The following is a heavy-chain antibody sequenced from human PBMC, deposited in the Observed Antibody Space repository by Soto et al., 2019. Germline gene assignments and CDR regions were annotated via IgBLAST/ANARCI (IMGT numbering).Heavy chain of an antibody. J-gene: IGHJ4*02. D-gene: IGHD3-10*01. CDR1: GVSLTSGNW. CDR3: ARLVYDTRLNYMYLDF. V-gene: IGHV4-4*01. CDR2: IFHDGTA. Sequence: TLSLTCAVSGVSLTSGNWWTWVRQSPQRGLEYIGEIFHDGTANYYPSFERRVAMSVDTSRNQFSLKLTSVTAADTAVYFCARLVYDTRLNYMYLDFWGPGTLVTVSS.